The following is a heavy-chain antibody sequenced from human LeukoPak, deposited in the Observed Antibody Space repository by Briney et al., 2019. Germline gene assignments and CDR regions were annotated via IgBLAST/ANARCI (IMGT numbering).Heavy chain of an antibody. CDR2: ISAYNGNT. CDR3: ASTLMVYAIESSFDY. D-gene: IGHD2-8*01. J-gene: IGHJ4*02. V-gene: IGHV1-18*01. CDR1: GYTFTSYG. Sequence: GASVKVSCKASGYTFTSYGISWVRQAPGQGLEWMGWISAYNGNTNYAQKLQGRVTMTTDTSTSTAYMELRSLRSDDTAVYYCASTLMVYAIESSFDYWGQGTLVTVSS.